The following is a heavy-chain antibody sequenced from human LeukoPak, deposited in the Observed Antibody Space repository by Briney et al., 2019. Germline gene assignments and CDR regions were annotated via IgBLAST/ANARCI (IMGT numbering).Heavy chain of an antibody. Sequence: GGSLRLSCAASGFTFSDYYMSWIRQAPGKGLEWVSYISSSSSYTNYADSVKGRCTISRDNAKNSLYLQVNSLRAEDTAVYYCARGPPKDIVVVPAATPLDYWGQGTLVTVSS. D-gene: IGHD2-2*01. CDR1: GFTFSDYY. CDR2: ISSSSSYT. J-gene: IGHJ4*02. CDR3: ARGPPKDIVVVPAATPLDY. V-gene: IGHV3-11*05.